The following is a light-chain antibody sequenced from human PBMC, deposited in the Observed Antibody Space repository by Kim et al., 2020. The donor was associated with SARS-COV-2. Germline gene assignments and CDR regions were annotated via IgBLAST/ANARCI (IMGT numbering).Light chain of an antibody. CDR1: QSLLYSSNNHNY. J-gene: IGKJ2*02. CDR2: WAS. Sequence: DIVMTQSPDSLAVSLGERATVNCRSSQSLLYSSNNHNYLAWYQLKSGQPPKLLIYWASTRESGVPDLFSGSGSGTDFTLTIDSLQAEDVAVYYCQQYYTTLWTFGQGTKLEIK. CDR3: QQYYTTLWT. V-gene: IGKV4-1*01.